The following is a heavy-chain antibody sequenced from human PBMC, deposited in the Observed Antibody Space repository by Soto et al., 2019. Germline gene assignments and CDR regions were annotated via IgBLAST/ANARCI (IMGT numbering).Heavy chain of an antibody. CDR1: GGSISSYY. CDR2: IYYSGST. D-gene: IGHD5-12*01. CDR3: AVREYSGYDYDY. V-gene: IGHV4-59*08. Sequence: PSETLSLTCTVSGGSISSYYWSWIRQPPGKGLEWIGYIYYSGSTNYNPSLRSRVTISVDTSKNQFSLKLSSVTAADTAVYYCAVREYSGYDYDYWGQGTLVTVSS. J-gene: IGHJ4*02.